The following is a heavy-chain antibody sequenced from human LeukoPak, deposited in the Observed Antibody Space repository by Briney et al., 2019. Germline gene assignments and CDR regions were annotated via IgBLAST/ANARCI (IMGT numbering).Heavy chain of an antibody. J-gene: IGHJ4*02. CDR3: ARDSTQPWFGEFPFDY. D-gene: IGHD3-10*01. CDR2: IYTSGST. V-gene: IGHV4-61*02. CDR1: GGSISSGSYY. Sequence: SETLSLTCTVSGGSISSGSYYWSWIRQPAGKGLEWIGRIYTSGSTNYNPSLKSRVTISVDTSKNQFSLKLSSVTAADTAVYYCARDSTQPWFGEFPFDYWGQGTLVTVSS.